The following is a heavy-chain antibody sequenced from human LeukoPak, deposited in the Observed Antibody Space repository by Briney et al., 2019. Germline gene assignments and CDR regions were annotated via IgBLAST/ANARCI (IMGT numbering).Heavy chain of an antibody. Sequence: SETLSLTCTVSGGSISSFYWGWIRQPPGKRLEWIGYIYDSGNTNYNPSLKSRVTISVDTSKNQLSLKLSSVTAADTAVYYCVRENYFDYWGQGILVTVSS. CDR1: GGSISSFY. CDR2: IYDSGNT. CDR3: VRENYFDY. J-gene: IGHJ4*02. V-gene: IGHV4-59*01.